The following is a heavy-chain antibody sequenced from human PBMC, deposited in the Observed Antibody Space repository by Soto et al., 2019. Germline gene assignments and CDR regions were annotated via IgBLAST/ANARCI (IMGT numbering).Heavy chain of an antibody. V-gene: IGHV4-31*03. J-gene: IGHJ5*02. CDR2: IYYSGST. D-gene: IGHD6-13*01. CDR1: GGSISSGGYY. CDR3: ARAFPASSWYLHNWFDP. Sequence: QVQLQESGPGLVKPSQTLSLTCTVSGGSISSGGYYWSWIRQHPGKGLEWIGYIYYSGSTYYNPSLKSRVTISVDTSKNQFSLTLSSVTAADTAVYYCARAFPASSWYLHNWFDPWGQGTLVTVSS.